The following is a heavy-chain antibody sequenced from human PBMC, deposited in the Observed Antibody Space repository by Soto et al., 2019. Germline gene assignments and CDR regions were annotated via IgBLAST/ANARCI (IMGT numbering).Heavy chain of an antibody. CDR3: ARAXGGGSSSWYYYYYGMDV. V-gene: IGHV3-11*06. D-gene: IGHD6-13*01. CDR1: GFTFSYYY. CDR2: ISSSSSYT. J-gene: IGHJ6*02. Sequence: PGGSLRLSCAASGFTFSYYYMSWIRQAPGKGLEWVSYISSSSSYTNYADSVKGRFTISRDNAKNSLYLQMNSLRAEDTAVYYCARAXGGGSSSWYYYYYGMDVWGQGTTVTVSS.